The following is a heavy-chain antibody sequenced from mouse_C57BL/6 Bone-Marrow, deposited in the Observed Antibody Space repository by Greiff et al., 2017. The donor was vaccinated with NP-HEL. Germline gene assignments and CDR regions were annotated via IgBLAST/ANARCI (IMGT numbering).Heavy chain of an antibody. CDR1: GYTFTDYY. CDR2: INPYNGGT. Sequence: EVKLMESGPVLVKPGASVKMSCKASGYTFTDYYMNWVKQSHGKSLEWIGVINPYNGGTSYNQKFKGKATLTVDKSSSTAYMELNSLTSEDSAVYYCARERNSFDYWGQGTTLTVSS. V-gene: IGHV1-19*01. CDR3: ARERNSFDY. J-gene: IGHJ2*01.